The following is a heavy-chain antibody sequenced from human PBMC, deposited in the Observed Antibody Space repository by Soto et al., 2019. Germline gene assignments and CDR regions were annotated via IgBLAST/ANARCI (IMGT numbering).Heavy chain of an antibody. CDR3: ARDGGADDFWSGVPNSMDV. D-gene: IGHD3-3*01. Sequence: EVQLVESGGGLVKPGGSLRLSCAASGFTFSSYSMNWVRQAPGKGLEWVSSISSSSSYIYYADSVKGRFTISRDNAKNSLYLQMNSLRAEDTAVYYCARDGGADDFWSGVPNSMDVWGQGTTVTVSS. J-gene: IGHJ6*02. CDR1: GFTFSSYS. V-gene: IGHV3-21*01. CDR2: ISSSSSYI.